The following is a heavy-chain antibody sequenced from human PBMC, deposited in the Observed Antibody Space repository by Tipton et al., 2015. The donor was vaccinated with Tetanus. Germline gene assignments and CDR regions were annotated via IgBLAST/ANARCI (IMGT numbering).Heavy chain of an antibody. V-gene: IGHV4-39*01. Sequence: TLSLTCTVSGGSISSYYWGWVRQPPGKGLEWIGSIYYSGSTYYNPSLRSRVTLSVDTSRDQFSLKLKSVTAADTAVYYCARGTTLDYWGQGTLVTVSS. J-gene: IGHJ4*02. CDR2: IYYSGST. D-gene: IGHD4-11*01. CDR3: ARGTTLDY. CDR1: GGSISSYY.